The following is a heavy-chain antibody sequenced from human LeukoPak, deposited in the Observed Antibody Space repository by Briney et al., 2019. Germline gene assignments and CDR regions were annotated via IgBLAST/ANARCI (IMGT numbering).Heavy chain of an antibody. D-gene: IGHD3-9*01. Sequence: GGSLRISCEASGFTFTSYAMDWVRQAPGKGLEWVAVISSDGSNKYYADSVKGRFTISRDNSKNTLYLQMNSLRAEDTAVYYCAREGLRYFDWLYSYYFDYWGQGTLVTVSS. CDR3: AREGLRYFDWLYSYYFDY. CDR2: ISSDGSNK. CDR1: GFTFTSYA. V-gene: IGHV3-30-3*01. J-gene: IGHJ4*02.